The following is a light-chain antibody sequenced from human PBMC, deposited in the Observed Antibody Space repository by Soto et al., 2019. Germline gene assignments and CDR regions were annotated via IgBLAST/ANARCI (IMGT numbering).Light chain of an antibody. J-gene: IGLJ1*01. CDR2: DVS. Sequence: QSVLTQPASVSGSPGQSITISCTGTSSDVVGYNYVSWYQQHPGKAPKLMIYDVSNRPSGVSNRLSGSKSGNTASLTISGLQAEDEADYYCSSYTSSSTLSYVFGTGTKVTVL. V-gene: IGLV2-14*01. CDR1: SSDVVGYNY. CDR3: SSYTSSSTLSYV.